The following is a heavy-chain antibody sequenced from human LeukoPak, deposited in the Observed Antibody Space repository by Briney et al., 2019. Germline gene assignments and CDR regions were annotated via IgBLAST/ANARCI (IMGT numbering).Heavy chain of an antibody. V-gene: IGHV2-70*04. CDR2: IDWDDDK. Sequence: SGPALVKPTQTLTLTCTFSGFSITTTGMRVSWIRQPPGKALEWLARIDWDDDKFYSTSLKTRLTISKDTSKNQVVLTMTNMDPVDTATYYCARLQGATIGAKWFDPWGQGTLVTVSS. J-gene: IGHJ5*02. D-gene: IGHD4/OR15-4a*01. CDR3: ARLQGATIGAKWFDP. CDR1: GFSITTTGMR.